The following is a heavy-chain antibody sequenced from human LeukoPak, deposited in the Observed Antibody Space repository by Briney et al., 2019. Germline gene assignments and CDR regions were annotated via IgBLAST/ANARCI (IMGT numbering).Heavy chain of an antibody. CDR2: IYSGGPT. CDR3: ARGLRLVAQIDY. D-gene: IGHD6-6*01. Sequence: GSLRLSCAVSGXTVSXNFMSWVRQAPGKGLEWVSVIYSGGPTYYADSVKGRFTISRDNSKNTLFLQMNSLRAEDTAVYYCARGLRLVAQIDYWGQGTLVTVSS. CDR1: GXTVSXNF. V-gene: IGHV3-53*01. J-gene: IGHJ4*02.